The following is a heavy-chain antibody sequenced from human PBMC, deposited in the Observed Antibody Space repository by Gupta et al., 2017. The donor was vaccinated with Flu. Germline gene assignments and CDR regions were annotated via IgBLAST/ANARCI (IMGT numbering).Heavy chain of an antibody. CDR2: ITWNSDKV. CDR3: AKEPWYRELNYFYYMDV. Sequence: AMHWVRQVPGKGLEWVSGITWNSDKVDYADSVKGRFTISRDNAKDSLYLQMSSLRPEDTAIYYCAKEPWYRELNYFYYMDVWGKGTTVTVSS. D-gene: IGHD6-13*01. J-gene: IGHJ6*03. CDR1: A. V-gene: IGHV3-9*01.